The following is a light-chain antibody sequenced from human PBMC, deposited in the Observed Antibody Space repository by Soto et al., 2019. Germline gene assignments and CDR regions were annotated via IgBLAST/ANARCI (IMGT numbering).Light chain of an antibody. Sequence: QSALTQPASVSGSPGQSITISCTGTSSDVGGYNYVCWYQQHPGKAPKLMVYDVSNRPSGVSNRFSGSKSGNTAPVTISRLQAEVEADYCCSSYTSSSTVVFGGGTKLTVL. CDR1: SSDVGGYNY. CDR3: SSYTSSSTVV. V-gene: IGLV2-14*01. J-gene: IGLJ2*01. CDR2: DVS.